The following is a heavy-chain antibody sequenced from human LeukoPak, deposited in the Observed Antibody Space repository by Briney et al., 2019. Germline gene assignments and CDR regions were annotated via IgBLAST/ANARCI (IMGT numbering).Heavy chain of an antibody. J-gene: IGHJ5*02. CDR3: ARGSSAVAFNWFDP. D-gene: IGHD6-19*01. V-gene: IGHV4-61*02. Sequence: PSQTLSLTCTVSGGSISSGSYYWSWIRQPAGKGLEWIGRIYTSGSTNYNPSLKSRVTISVDTSKNQFPLKLSSVTAADTAVYYCARGSSAVAFNWFDPWGQGTLVTVSS. CDR1: GGSISSGSYY. CDR2: IYTSGST.